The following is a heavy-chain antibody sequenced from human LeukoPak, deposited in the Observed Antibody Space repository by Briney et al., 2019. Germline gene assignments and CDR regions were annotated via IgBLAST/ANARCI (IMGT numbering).Heavy chain of an antibody. CDR3: ASGASTFDY. CDR1: GGSISNYY. Sequence: SETLSLTCTVSGGSISNYYWSWGRQTPGRGLEWVGYIHNSGSTANTPYLKSRVTMSVDMSKNQFSLQLNSVIAADTAVYYCASGASTFDYWGQGTLVTVSS. J-gene: IGHJ4*02. CDR2: IHNSGST. V-gene: IGHV4-59*01. D-gene: IGHD1-26*01.